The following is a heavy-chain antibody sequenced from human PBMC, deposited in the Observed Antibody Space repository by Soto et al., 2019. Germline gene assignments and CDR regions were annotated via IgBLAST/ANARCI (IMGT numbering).Heavy chain of an antibody. J-gene: IGHJ4*02. V-gene: IGHV5-51*01. CDR1: GYSFPNYW. CDR3: VRPYRSGWLI. Sequence: PGESLKISCKGSGYSFPNYWIGWVRQMPGKGLEWMGIIYPGDSKTRYSPSFQGQVTISADTSISTAFLQWSSLKASDTAMYYCVRPYRSGWLIWGQGTLVTVSS. D-gene: IGHD6-19*01. CDR2: IYPGDSKT.